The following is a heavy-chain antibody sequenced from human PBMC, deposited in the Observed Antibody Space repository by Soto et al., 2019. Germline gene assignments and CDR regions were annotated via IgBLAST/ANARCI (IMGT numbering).Heavy chain of an antibody. J-gene: IGHJ4*02. CDR2: FIAMLGTP. D-gene: IGHD2-21*01. CDR3: ARGAIANFDY. CDR1: GGTFGSHG. V-gene: IGHV1-69*13. Sequence: SVKLSCKASGGTFGSHGIAWVRQAPGQGLEWMGGFIAMLGTPTYAKKVQGRATITADESLTSSYLELRSLRSEDTGVYFCARGAIANFDYWGQGTVVTVSS.